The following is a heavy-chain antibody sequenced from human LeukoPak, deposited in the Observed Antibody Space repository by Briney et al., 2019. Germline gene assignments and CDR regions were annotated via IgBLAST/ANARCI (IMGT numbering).Heavy chain of an antibody. J-gene: IGHJ6*03. CDR1: GYTFTGYY. Sequence: ASVKVSCKASGYTFTGYYMHWVRQAPGRGLEWMGWINPNSGGTNYAQKFQGRVTMTRDTSISTAYMELSRLRSDDTAVYYCARDRTHSSSWYGYYYYMDAWGKGTTVTVSS. CDR2: INPNSGGT. D-gene: IGHD6-13*01. CDR3: ARDRTHSSSWYGYYYYMDA. V-gene: IGHV1-2*02.